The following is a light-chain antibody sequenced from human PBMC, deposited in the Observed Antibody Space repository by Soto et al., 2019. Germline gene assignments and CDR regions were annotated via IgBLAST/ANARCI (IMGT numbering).Light chain of an antibody. Sequence: EIVLTQSPGTLSLSPVERATLSCMASQSVTTNQFAWLRQKPGQAPRLLIWGVSNRATGIPDRFSGSGSGTDFTLTSSRLEPDDFVVFYCYQDGSTPPTFGKGTNVEMK. CDR3: YQDGSTPPT. CDR2: GVS. CDR1: QSVTTNQ. V-gene: IGKV3-20*01. J-gene: IGKJ1*01.